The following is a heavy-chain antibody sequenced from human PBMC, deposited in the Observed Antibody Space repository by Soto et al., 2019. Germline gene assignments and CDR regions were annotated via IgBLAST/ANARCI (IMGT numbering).Heavy chain of an antibody. D-gene: IGHD3-10*01. CDR3: AKALPYGSGSYAYYYYGMDV. V-gene: IGHV3-23*01. Sequence: PGGSLRLSCAASGFTFSSYAMSWVRQAPGKGLEWVSAISGSGGSTYYADSVKGRFTISRDNSKNTLYLQMNSLRAEDTAVYYCAKALPYGSGSYAYYYYGMDVWGQGTTVTVSS. CDR2: ISGSGGST. CDR1: GFTFSSYA. J-gene: IGHJ6*02.